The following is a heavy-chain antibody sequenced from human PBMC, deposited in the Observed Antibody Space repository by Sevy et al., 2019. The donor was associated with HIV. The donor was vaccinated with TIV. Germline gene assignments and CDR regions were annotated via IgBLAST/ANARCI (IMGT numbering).Heavy chain of an antibody. V-gene: IGHV3-23*01. CDR1: GFTFTEFV. D-gene: IGHD3-22*01. J-gene: IGHJ4*02. CDR2: INSGGGST. Sequence: GGSLRLSCAASGFTFTEFVMSWVRQSPGKGLEWVSTINSGGGSTYYADSVKGRFTISRDNSQNTLDLQMNSLRAEDTAVYYCAKDVVGGYYDSSGYSDHWGQGTMVTVSS. CDR3: AKDVVGGYYDSSGYSDH.